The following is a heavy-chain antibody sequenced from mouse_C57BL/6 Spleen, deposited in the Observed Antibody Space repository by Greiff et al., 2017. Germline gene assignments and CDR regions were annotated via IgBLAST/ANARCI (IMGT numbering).Heavy chain of an antibody. CDR3: TTYYYGSRGYFDV. V-gene: IGHV14-1*01. CDR2: IDPEDGDT. J-gene: IGHJ1*03. CDR1: GFNIKDYY. D-gene: IGHD1-1*01. Sequence: EVKLQQSGAELVRPGASVKLSCTASGFNIKDYYMHWVKQRPEQGLEWIGRIDPEDGDTEYAPKFQGKATMTADTSSNTAYLQLSILTSEDTAVYYCTTYYYGSRGYFDVWGTGTTVTVSS.